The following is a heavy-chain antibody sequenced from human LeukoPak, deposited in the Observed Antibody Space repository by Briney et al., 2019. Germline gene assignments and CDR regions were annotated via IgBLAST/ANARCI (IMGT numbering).Heavy chain of an antibody. V-gene: IGHV3-66*01. Sequence: GGSLRLSCAASGFTVSSNYMSWVRQAPGKGLGWVSVIYSGGSTYYADSVKGRFTISRDNSKNTLYLQMNSLRAEDTAVYYCAREGYSSSTPFDYWGQGTLVTVSS. CDR1: GFTVSSNY. CDR2: IYSGGST. J-gene: IGHJ4*02. CDR3: AREGYSSSTPFDY. D-gene: IGHD6-13*01.